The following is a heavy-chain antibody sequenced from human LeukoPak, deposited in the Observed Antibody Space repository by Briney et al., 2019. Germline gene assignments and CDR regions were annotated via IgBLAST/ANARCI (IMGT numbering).Heavy chain of an antibody. J-gene: IGHJ5*02. Sequence: ASVKVSCKASGYTFTSYDINWVRQATGQGLEWMGWMNPNSGNTGYAQKFQGRVTMTRNTSISTAYMELSSLRSEDTAVYYCARARLLRYFDWLSIEGLDPWGQGTLVTVSS. D-gene: IGHD3-9*01. CDR1: GYTFTSYD. V-gene: IGHV1-8*01. CDR3: ARARLLRYFDWLSIEGLDP. CDR2: MNPNSGNT.